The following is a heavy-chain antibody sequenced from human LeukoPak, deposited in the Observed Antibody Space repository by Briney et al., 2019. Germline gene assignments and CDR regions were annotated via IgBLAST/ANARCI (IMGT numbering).Heavy chain of an antibody. V-gene: IGHV1-18*04. J-gene: IGHJ2*01. Sequence: ASVKVSCKASGYTFTDYNFGWVRQGPGQGLEWMGWISTYNGNTKYAQNLQGRVTMTTDTSTSTAYRELRSLRSDDTAVYYCARDLDWVFDLWGRGTLVTVPS. CDR3: ARDLDWVFDL. D-gene: IGHD3-9*01. CDR2: ISTYNGNT. CDR1: GYTFTDYN.